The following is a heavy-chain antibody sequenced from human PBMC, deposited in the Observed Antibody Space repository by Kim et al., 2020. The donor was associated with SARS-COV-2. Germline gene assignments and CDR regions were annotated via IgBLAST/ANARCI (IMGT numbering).Heavy chain of an antibody. CDR2: TGNT. Sequence: TGNTNYNPSLKGRVAISLDTSKSQFSLKLNSVTAADTAVYYCARSRYLDYWGQGTLVTVSS. D-gene: IGHD3-9*01. J-gene: IGHJ4*02. V-gene: IGHV4-59*01. CDR3: ARSRYLDY.